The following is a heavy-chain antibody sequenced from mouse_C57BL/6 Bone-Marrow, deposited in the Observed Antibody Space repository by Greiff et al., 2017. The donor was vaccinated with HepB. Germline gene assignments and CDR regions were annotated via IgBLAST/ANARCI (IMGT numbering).Heavy chain of an antibody. CDR1: GYTFTSYW. J-gene: IGHJ2*01. Sequence: QVQLQQSGAELVMPGASVKLSCKASGYTFTSYWMHWVKQRPGQGLEWIGEIDPSDSYTNYNQKFKGKSTLTVDKSSSTAYMQLSSLTSEDSAVYYCARVFHYYFDYWGQGTTLTVSS. V-gene: IGHV1-69*01. CDR3: ARVFHYYFDY. CDR2: IDPSDSYT.